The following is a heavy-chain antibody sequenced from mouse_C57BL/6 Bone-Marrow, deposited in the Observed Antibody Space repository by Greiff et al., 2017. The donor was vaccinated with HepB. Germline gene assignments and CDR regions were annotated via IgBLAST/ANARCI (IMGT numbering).Heavy chain of an antibody. CDR2: IRLKSDNYAT. CDR3: THASAGDFDY. J-gene: IGHJ2*01. D-gene: IGHD3-2*02. V-gene: IGHV6-3*01. CDR1: GFTFSNYW. Sequence: EVMLVESGGGLVQPGGSMKLSCVASGFTFSNYWMNWVRQSPEKGLEWVAQIRLKSDNYATHYAESVKGRFTISRDDSKSSVYLQMNNLRAEDTGIYYCTHASAGDFDYWGQGTTLTVSS.